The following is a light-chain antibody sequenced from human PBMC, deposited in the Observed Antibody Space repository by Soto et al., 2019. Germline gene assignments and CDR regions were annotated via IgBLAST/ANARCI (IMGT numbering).Light chain of an antibody. CDR1: QSVSNSY. CDR2: GAS. V-gene: IGKV3-20*01. CDR3: QQYGRSPPT. Sequence: EIVLTQSPGTLSLSPGERATLSCRASQSVSNSYLDWYQQKPGQAPRLLINGASSRATGIPDRFSGSGSGTDFTLTISRLEPEDFAVYYCQQYGRSPPTFGGGTKVAIK. J-gene: IGKJ4*01.